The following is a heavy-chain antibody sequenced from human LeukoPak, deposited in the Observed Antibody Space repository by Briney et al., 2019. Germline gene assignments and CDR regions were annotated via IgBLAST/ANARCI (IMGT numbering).Heavy chain of an antibody. V-gene: IGHV3-48*01. D-gene: IGHD5-18*01. J-gene: IGHJ5*02. Sequence: QPGGSLRLSCAVSGFTFSSYWMSWVRQAPGKGLEWVSYISGSSTSIYHADSVKGRFTIPRDNAKNSLYLQMNSLRAEDTAVYYCARDVGYRSWFDPWGQGTLVIVSS. CDR1: GFTFSSYW. CDR3: ARDVGYRSWFDP. CDR2: ISGSSTSI.